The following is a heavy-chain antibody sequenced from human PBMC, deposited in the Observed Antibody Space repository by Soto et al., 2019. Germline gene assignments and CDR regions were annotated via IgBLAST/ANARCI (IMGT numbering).Heavy chain of an antibody. CDR3: VKSAHPAVVTLYYFDS. V-gene: IGHV3-30*18. D-gene: IGHD2-21*02. J-gene: IGHJ4*02. CDR2: ISDDGSKE. Sequence: QVHLVESGGGVVQPGRSLRLSCAASGFNFNNYAMHWVRQAPGKGLEWVTLISDDGSKEYFADSVKGRFTVSRDNSKNTLFLQMNTRKTEDTAVYYCVKSAHPAVVTLYYFDSWGQGTLVTVSS. CDR1: GFNFNNYA.